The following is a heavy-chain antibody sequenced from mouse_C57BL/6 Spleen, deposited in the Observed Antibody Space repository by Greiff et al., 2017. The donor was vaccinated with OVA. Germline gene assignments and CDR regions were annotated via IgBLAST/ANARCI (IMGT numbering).Heavy chain of an antibody. D-gene: IGHD1-1*01. CDR3: ARPNYYGTPAWFAY. Sequence: QVQLKESGPELVKPGASVKISCKASGYAFSSSWMNWVKQRPGKGLEWIGRIYPGDGDTNYNGKFKGKATLTADKSSSTAYMQLSSLTSEDSAVYFCARPNYYGTPAWFAYWGQGTLVTVSA. CDR2: IYPGDGDT. CDR1: GYAFSSSW. J-gene: IGHJ3*01. V-gene: IGHV1-82*01.